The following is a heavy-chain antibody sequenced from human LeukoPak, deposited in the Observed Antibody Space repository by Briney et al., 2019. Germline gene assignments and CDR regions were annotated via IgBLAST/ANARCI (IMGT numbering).Heavy chain of an antibody. CDR3: ARGIRGVLDY. V-gene: IGHV3-74*01. CDR2: FNSDGSST. J-gene: IGHJ4*02. D-gene: IGHD3-10*01. CDR1: GFTFSSYW. Sequence: PGGSLRLSCAASGFTFSSYWMHWVRQAPGKGLVWVSRFNSDGSSTSYADSVKGRFTISRDNAKNTLYLQMNSLRVEDTAVYYCARGIRGVLDYWGQGTLVTVSS.